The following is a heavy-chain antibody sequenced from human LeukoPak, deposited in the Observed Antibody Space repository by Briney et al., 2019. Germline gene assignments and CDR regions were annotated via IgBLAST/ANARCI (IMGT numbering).Heavy chain of an antibody. CDR2: INHSGST. CDR3: ARGSMTGYYSAHAY. Sequence: SETLSLTCAVSGGSISSGGYSWSWIRQPPGKGLEWIGEINHSGSTNYNPSLKSRVTISVDTSKNQFSLKLSSVTAADTAVYYCARGSMTGYYSAHAYWGQGTLVTVSS. D-gene: IGHD3-9*01. J-gene: IGHJ4*02. V-gene: IGHV4-30-2*01. CDR1: GGSISSGGYS.